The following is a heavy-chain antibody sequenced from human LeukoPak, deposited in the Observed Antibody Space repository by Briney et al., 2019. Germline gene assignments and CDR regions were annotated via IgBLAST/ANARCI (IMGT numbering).Heavy chain of an antibody. D-gene: IGHD1-1*01. J-gene: IGHJ6*02. Sequence: GGSLRLSCAASGFTFSSYGMHWVRQAPGKGLEWVAVISYDGSNKYYADSVKGRFTISRDNSKNTMYLQMNSLRAEDTAVCYCAKDSGTGTIYYYYGMDVWGQGTTVTVSS. CDR3: AKDSGTGTIYYYYGMDV. CDR2: ISYDGSNK. V-gene: IGHV3-30*18. CDR1: GFTFSSYG.